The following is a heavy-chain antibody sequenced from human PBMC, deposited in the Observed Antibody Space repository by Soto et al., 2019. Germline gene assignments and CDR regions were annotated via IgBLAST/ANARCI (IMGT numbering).Heavy chain of an antibody. J-gene: IGHJ3*02. CDR1: GGTFSSYA. Sequence: GASVKVSCKASGGTFSSYAISWVRQAPGQGLEWMGGIIPIFGTANYAQKFQGRVTITADESTSTAYMELSSLRSEDTAVYYCAREVSGRYGRRTAGFDIWGQGTRVTVSS. CDR3: AREVSGRYGRRTAGFDI. CDR2: IIPIFGTA. V-gene: IGHV1-69*13. D-gene: IGHD1-26*01.